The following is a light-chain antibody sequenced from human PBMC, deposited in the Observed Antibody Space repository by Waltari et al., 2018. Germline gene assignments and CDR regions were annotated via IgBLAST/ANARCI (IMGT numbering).Light chain of an antibody. J-gene: IGKJ3*01. CDR2: EAS. CDR3: QQYPTYPWT. Sequence: IQMTQSPSPLSASVETKVPITCRATQSIKTWLAWNQQKAGKAPKVLIYEASNLESGVPSRFTGSASGTEFTLTISGLQPNDFATYYCQQYPTYPWTFGPGTKVDIK. V-gene: IGKV1-5*03. CDR1: QSIKTW.